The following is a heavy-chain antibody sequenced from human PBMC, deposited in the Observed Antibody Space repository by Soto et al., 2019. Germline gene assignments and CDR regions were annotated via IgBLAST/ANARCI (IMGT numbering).Heavy chain of an antibody. J-gene: IGHJ6*02. Sequence: ESLKISCKGSGYSFTNYWIGWVRQKPGKGLEWMGTIFPGDSDTRYSPSFQGQVTISADRSSSTAYLQWSSLKASDTAMYYCARTSAAGKYYYGMDVWGQGAKVTVSS. CDR2: IFPGDSDT. CDR3: ARTSAAGKYYYGMDV. CDR1: GYSFTNYW. D-gene: IGHD6-13*01. V-gene: IGHV5-51*01.